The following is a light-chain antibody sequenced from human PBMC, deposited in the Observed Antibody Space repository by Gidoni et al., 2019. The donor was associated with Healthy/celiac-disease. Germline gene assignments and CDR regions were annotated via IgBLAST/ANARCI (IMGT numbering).Light chain of an antibody. CDR2: WAS. CDR1: QSVLYSSNNKNY. J-gene: IGKJ4*01. CDR3: QQYYSTWG. V-gene: IGKV4-1*01. Sequence: DIVMTQSPDSLAVSLGERATINCKSSQSVLYSSNNKNYLAWYQQKPGQPPKLLIYWASTRESGVPDRFSGSGSGTDFTLTISSLQAEDVAVYYCQQYYSTWGFXGXTKVEIK.